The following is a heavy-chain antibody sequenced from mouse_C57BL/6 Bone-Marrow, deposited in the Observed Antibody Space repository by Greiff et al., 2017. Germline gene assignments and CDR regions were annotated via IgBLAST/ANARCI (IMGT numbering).Heavy chain of an antibody. D-gene: IGHD2-4*01. Sequence: QVQLQQSGAELARPGASVKLSCKASGYTFTSYGISWVKQRTGQGLEWIGEIYPRSGNTYYNEKFKGKATLAADKSSSTAYMELRSLTSEDSAVYFCAKRVYDYDGVFDYWGQGTTLTVSS. J-gene: IGHJ2*01. V-gene: IGHV1-81*01. CDR3: AKRVYDYDGVFDY. CDR1: GYTFTSYG. CDR2: IYPRSGNT.